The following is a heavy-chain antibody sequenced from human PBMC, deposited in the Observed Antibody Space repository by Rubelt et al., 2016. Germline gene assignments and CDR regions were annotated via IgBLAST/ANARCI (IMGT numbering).Heavy chain of an antibody. CDR1: GYSISSDYY. CDR2: IHHSGSI. Sequence: QVQLQESGPGLVKPSETLSLTCIVSGYSISSDYYWGWVRQPPGKGLEWIGSIHHSGSISYNPSLKIRVTVYVDTSKNQFSLRVKYVTAADTAVYYCARLGYCSSTSCYLDYWGQGTLVTVSS. D-gene: IGHD2-2*01. V-gene: IGHV4-38-2*02. J-gene: IGHJ4*02. CDR3: ARLGYCSSTSCYLDY.